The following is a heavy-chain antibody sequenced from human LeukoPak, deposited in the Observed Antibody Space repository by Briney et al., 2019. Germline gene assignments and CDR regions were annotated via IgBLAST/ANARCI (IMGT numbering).Heavy chain of an antibody. Sequence: KPSETLSLTCAVSGDSISSGDYSWSWLRQPPGKGLEWIGYIFHSGNSYYNPSLKSRVTISVDKSKNQFSLRLTSVTAADTAVYYCARELWFVNAPGSWLDLWGQGTLVTASS. D-gene: IGHD3-10*01. V-gene: IGHV4-30-2*01. J-gene: IGHJ5*02. CDR2: IFHSGNS. CDR1: GDSISSGDYS. CDR3: ARELWFVNAPGSWLDL.